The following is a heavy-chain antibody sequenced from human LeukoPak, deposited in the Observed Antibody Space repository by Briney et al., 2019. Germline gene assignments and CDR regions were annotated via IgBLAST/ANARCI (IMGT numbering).Heavy chain of an antibody. Sequence: ASVKVSCKASGDTFTSYDINWVRQATGQGLEWMGWMNPNSGNTGYAQKFQGRVTITRNTSKSTAYMELSSLRSEDTAVYYCARSRRGIAAAGTSYYFDYWGREPWSPSPQ. J-gene: IGHJ4*02. CDR1: GDTFTSYD. CDR3: ARSRRGIAAAGTSYYFDY. V-gene: IGHV1-8*03. CDR2: MNPNSGNT. D-gene: IGHD6-13*01.